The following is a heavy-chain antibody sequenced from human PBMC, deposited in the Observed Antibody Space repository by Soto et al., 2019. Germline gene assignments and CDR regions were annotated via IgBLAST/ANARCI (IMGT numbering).Heavy chain of an antibody. J-gene: IGHJ6*02. Sequence: QVQLVQSGAEVKKPGSSVKVSCKASGGTFSSYAISWVRQAPGQGLEWKGGIIPIFGTANYAQKFQGRVTITADESTSTAYMELSSLRSEDTAVYYCARAPVLATNGTPYYYYGMDVWGQGTTVTVSS. V-gene: IGHV1-69*01. CDR3: ARAPVLATNGTPYYYYGMDV. CDR2: IIPIFGTA. D-gene: IGHD1-1*01. CDR1: GGTFSSYA.